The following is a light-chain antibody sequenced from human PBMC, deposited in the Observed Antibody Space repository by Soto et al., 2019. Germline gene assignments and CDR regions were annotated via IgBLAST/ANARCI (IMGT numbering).Light chain of an antibody. V-gene: IGLV1-44*01. J-gene: IGLJ2*01. CDR2: SSN. CDR1: ISNIGRNT. Sequence: QSVLTQPPSASGTPGQRVSISCSGSISNIGRNTVTWYQHLPGTAPKLLIYSSNQRPSGVPDRFSGSKSGTSASLAISGLQSEDEADYSCASWDDSLNAVVFGGGTQLTVL. CDR3: ASWDDSLNAVV.